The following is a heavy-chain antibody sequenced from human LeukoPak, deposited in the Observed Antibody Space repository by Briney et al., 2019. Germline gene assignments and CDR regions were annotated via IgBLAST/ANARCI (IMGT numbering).Heavy chain of an antibody. CDR1: GGSISSGSYY. Sequence: SETLSLTCAVSGGSISSGSYYWGWIRQPPGKELEWMGSIYYSGSTYYNPSLKSRVTISVDTSKNQFSLKLSSVTAADTAVYYCARDQTDYDSSGYYIDYWGQGTLVTVSS. CDR3: ARDQTDYDSSGYYIDY. V-gene: IGHV4-39*07. D-gene: IGHD3-22*01. J-gene: IGHJ4*02. CDR2: IYYSGST.